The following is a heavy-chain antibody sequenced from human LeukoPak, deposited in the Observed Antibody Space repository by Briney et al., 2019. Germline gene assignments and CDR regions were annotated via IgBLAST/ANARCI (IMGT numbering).Heavy chain of an antibody. D-gene: IGHD3-10*01. CDR2: IIPILGIA. Sequence: SVKASCRASGGTFSSYAISWVRQAPGQGLEWMGRIIPILGIANYAQKFQGRVTITADKSTSTAYMELSSLRSEDTAVYYCARTQLLWFGELLLGDAFDIWGQGTMVTVSS. J-gene: IGHJ3*02. CDR3: ARTQLLWFGELLLGDAFDI. CDR1: GGTFSSYA. V-gene: IGHV1-69*04.